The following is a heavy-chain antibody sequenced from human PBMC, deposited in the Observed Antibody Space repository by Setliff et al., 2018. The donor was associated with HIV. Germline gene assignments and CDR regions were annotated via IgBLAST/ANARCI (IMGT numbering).Heavy chain of an antibody. V-gene: IGHV3-53*01. CDR2: FYRGGNT. CDR1: GFSVSYNY. CDR3: ARASYYYDSSGWVDY. D-gene: IGHD3-22*01. Sequence: GGSLRLSCAASGFSVSYNYISWVRQAPGKGLEWVSVFYRGGNTYYADSVKGRFTISRDNSKNTVYLQMNSLRAEDTAVYYCARASYYYDSSGWVDYWGQGTLVTVSS. J-gene: IGHJ4*02.